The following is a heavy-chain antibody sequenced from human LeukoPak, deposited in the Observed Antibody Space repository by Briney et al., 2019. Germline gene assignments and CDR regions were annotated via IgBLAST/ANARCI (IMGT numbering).Heavy chain of an antibody. CDR2: ISFDGSNK. D-gene: IGHD4-17*01. CDR3: ARVPSLYGDYAIDY. V-gene: IGHV3-30*04. CDR1: GFTFSNYA. J-gene: IGHJ4*02. Sequence: TGGSLRLSCAASGFTFSNYAMHWVRQAPGKGLEWVAFISFDGSNKYYADPVKGRLTISRDNSKNTLYLQVSSLRADDTAMYYCARVPSLYGDYAIDYWAREPWSPSPQ.